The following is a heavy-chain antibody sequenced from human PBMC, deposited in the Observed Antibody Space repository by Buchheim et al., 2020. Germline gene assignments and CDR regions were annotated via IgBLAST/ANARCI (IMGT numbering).Heavy chain of an antibody. CDR2: IYYSGST. J-gene: IGHJ4*02. CDR1: GGSISSSSYY. D-gene: IGHD3-9*01. CDR3: ASASSYYDILTGYYNRAFDY. Sequence: QLQLQESGPGLVKPSETLSLTCTVSGGSISSSSYYWGWIRQPPGKGLEWIGSIYYSGSTYYNPSLKSRVTISVDTSKNQFSLKLSSVTAADTAVYYCASASSYYDILTGYYNRAFDYWGQGTL. V-gene: IGHV4-39*01.